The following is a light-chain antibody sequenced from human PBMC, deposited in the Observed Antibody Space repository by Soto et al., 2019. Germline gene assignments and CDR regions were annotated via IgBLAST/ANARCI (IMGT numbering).Light chain of an antibody. CDR1: SSDVGAYNF. CDR2: EVE. Sequence: QSVLTQPASVSGSPGQSITISCTGTSSDVGAYNFVSWHQQYPGKAPKLMIYEVENRPSGVSNRFSASKSAFTASLTISGLQAEDEADYYCSSYTTSYFYVFGPGTKVTVL. V-gene: IGLV2-14*01. J-gene: IGLJ1*01. CDR3: SSYTTSYFYV.